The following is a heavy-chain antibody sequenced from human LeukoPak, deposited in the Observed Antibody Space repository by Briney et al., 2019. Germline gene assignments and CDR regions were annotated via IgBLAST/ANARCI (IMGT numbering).Heavy chain of an antibody. J-gene: IGHJ6*02. Sequence: GGSLRLSCAASGFIFSNYYMNWVRQAPGKGLEWVAHIKQDGSERNYVDSVKGRFTISRDNAKNSLYLQMNSLRAEDTAVYYCARERWSLYSNDYYYYGLDVWGQGTTVTVSS. CDR2: IKQDGSER. CDR1: GFIFSNYY. D-gene: IGHD3-3*01. CDR3: ARERWSLYSNDYYYYGLDV. V-gene: IGHV3-7*01.